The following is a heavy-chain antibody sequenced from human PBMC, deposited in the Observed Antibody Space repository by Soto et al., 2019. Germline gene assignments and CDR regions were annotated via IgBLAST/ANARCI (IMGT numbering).Heavy chain of an antibody. Sequence: GGSLRLSCAASGFTFSSYSMNWVRQAPGKGLEWVSYISSSSSTIYYADSVKGRFTISRDNAKNSLYLQMNSLRAEDTAVYYCARDAPILGWYNWFDPWGQGTLVTVSS. D-gene: IGHD2-15*01. V-gene: IGHV3-48*01. CDR2: ISSSSSTI. CDR1: GFTFSSYS. J-gene: IGHJ5*02. CDR3: ARDAPILGWYNWFDP.